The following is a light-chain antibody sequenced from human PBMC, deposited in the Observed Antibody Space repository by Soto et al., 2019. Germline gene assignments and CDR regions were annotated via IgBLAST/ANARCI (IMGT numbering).Light chain of an antibody. CDR3: QSYDSILSYV. J-gene: IGLJ1*01. V-gene: IGLV1-40*01. Sequence: QYVLTQPPSVSGAPGQRVTISCTGSSSNIGAGYDVHWYQQLPGTAPKLLIYGNSNRPSGVPDRFSGSKSGTAASRAITGLQAEDEADYYCQSYDSILSYVFGTGTKVTV. CDR2: GNS. CDR1: SSNIGAGYD.